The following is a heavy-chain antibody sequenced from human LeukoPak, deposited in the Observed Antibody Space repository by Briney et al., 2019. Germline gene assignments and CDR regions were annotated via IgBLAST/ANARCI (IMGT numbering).Heavy chain of an antibody. J-gene: IGHJ3*02. Sequence: QPGRSLRLSYAASGFTFSSYGMHWVRQAPGKGLEWVAVISYDGSNKYYADSVKGRFTISRDNSKNTLYLQMNSLRAEDTAVYYCARDGLGRGSGWLGAFDIWGQGTMVTVSS. D-gene: IGHD6-19*01. CDR2: ISYDGSNK. CDR3: ARDGLGRGSGWLGAFDI. V-gene: IGHV3-30*03. CDR1: GFTFSSYG.